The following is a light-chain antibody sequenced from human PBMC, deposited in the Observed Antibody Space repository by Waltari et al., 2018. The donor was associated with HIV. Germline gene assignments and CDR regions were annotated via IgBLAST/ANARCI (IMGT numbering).Light chain of an antibody. Sequence: SYELTQPPSVSVSPGQAATITCSGDNLDDKSVCWYQQKPGRSPVLLIYQDDKRLSGIPDRFSGSNSGNTATLTISGTQTMDEADYYCQAWDSGTGVFGTGTTVTVL. V-gene: IGLV3-1*01. J-gene: IGLJ1*01. CDR1: NLDDKS. CDR2: QDD. CDR3: QAWDSGTGV.